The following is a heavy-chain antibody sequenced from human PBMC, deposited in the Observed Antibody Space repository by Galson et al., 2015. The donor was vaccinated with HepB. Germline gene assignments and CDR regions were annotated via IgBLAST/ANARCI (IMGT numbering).Heavy chain of an antibody. J-gene: IGHJ6*02. D-gene: IGHD4-23*01. CDR3: AKDTTVAPGGVGDYGMDV. V-gene: IGHV3-30*18. CDR2: ISYDGSNK. CDR1: GFTFSRYG. Sequence: SLRLSCAASGFTFSRYGMHWVRQAPGKGLEWVAVISYDGSNKYYADSVKGRFTISRDNSKNTLYLQMNSLRAEDTAVYYCAKDTTVAPGGVGDYGMDVWGQGTTVTVSS.